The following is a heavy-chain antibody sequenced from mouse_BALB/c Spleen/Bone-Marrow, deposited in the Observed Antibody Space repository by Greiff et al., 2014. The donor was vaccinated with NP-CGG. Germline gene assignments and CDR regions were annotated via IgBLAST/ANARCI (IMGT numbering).Heavy chain of an antibody. Sequence: VHVKQSGTELVKPGTSVKISCKASGYSFTGYYMHWVKQSHVKSLEWIGRINPYTGATTYNQNFNVKASLTVDKSSSTAYMELHSLTSEDSAVYYCARGDWFTYWGQGTLVTVSA. CDR2: INPYTGAT. CDR3: ARGDWFTY. CDR1: GYSFTGYY. J-gene: IGHJ3*01. V-gene: IGHV1-42*01.